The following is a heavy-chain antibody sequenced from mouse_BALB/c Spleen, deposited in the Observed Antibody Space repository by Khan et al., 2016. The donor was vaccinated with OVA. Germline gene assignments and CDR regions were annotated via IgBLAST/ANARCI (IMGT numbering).Heavy chain of an antibody. CDR1: GYTFTNYV. CDR3: ASYASSPYYAMDY. J-gene: IGHJ4*01. CDR2: INPYNDGT. D-gene: IGHD1-1*01. Sequence: VQLQQPGPELVKPGASVKMSCKASGYTFTNYVMHWVKQKPGQGLEWIGYINPYNDGTKYNEKFKDKATLTSDKSSSTAYMELSSLTSEDSAVYSCASYASSPYYAMDYWGQGTSVTVSS. V-gene: IGHV1S136*01.